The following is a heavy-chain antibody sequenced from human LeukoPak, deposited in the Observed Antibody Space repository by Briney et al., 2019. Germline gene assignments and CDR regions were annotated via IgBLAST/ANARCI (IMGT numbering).Heavy chain of an antibody. D-gene: IGHD2-2*01. J-gene: IGHJ5*02. CDR3: AREREMTTAVNWFDP. CDR2: INPNSGGT. Sequence: ASVKVSCKASGYTFTGYYIHWVRQAPGQGLEWMGRINPNSGGTNYAQNFQGRVTMTRDTSITTAYMELSRLTSDDTAVYYCAREREMTTAVNWFDPWGQGTLVTVPS. CDR1: GYTFTGYY. V-gene: IGHV1-2*06.